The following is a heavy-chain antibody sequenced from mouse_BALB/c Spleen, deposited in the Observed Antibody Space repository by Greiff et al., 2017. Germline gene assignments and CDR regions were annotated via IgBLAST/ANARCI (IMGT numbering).Heavy chain of an antibody. CDR3: ARHELGRWFAY. Sequence: VQVVESGGGLVKLGGSLKLSCAASGFTFSSYYMSWVRQTPEKRPELVAAINSNGGSTYYPDTVKGRFTISRDNAKNTLYLQMSSLKSEDTALYYCARHELGRWFAYWGQGTLVTVSA. D-gene: IGHD4-1*01. V-gene: IGHV5-6-2*01. CDR1: GFTFSSYY. J-gene: IGHJ3*01. CDR2: INSNGGST.